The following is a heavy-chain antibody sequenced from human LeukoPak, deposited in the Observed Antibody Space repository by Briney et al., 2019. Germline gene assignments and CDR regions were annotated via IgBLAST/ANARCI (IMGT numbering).Heavy chain of an antibody. CDR2: ISAYNGNT. D-gene: IGHD3-22*01. Sequence: ASVKVSCKASGYTFTSYGISWVRQAPGQGLEWMGWISAYNGNTNYAQKLQGRVTMTTDTSTSTAYMELRSLRSDDTAVYYCAREGRRYYYDCSGYSDYWGQGTLVTVSS. CDR3: AREGRRYYYDCSGYSDY. V-gene: IGHV1-18*01. J-gene: IGHJ4*02. CDR1: GYTFTSYG.